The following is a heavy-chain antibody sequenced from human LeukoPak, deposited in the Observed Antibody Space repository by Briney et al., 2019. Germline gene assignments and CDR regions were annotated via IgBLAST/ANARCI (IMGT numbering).Heavy chain of an antibody. CDR1: GFTFSNAW. CDR3: ARGVRDILSGYYTDYYFYYMDV. D-gene: IGHD3-3*01. CDR2: ISSSLDSSM. V-gene: IGHV3-48*01. J-gene: IGHJ6*03. Sequence: GGSLRLSCAASGFTFSNAWMSWVRQAPGKGLEWVSFISSSLDSSMYYADSVKGRFTISRDNAKNSLYLQMNSLRAEDTAVYYCARGVRDILSGYYTDYYFYYMDVWGKGTTVTVSS.